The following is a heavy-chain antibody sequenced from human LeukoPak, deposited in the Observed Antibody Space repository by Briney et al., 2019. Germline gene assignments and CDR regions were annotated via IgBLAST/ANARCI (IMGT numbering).Heavy chain of an antibody. D-gene: IGHD3-9*01. J-gene: IGHJ4*02. CDR1: GFTFISYG. V-gene: IGHV3-30*18. CDR3: AKSRHYDILTGPRYFDY. Sequence: GGSLRLSCAASGFTFISYGMHWVRQAPGKGLEWGAVISYDGSNKYYADSVKGRFTISRDNSKNTLYLQMNSLRAEDTAVYYCAKSRHYDILTGPRYFDYWGQGTLVTVSS. CDR2: ISYDGSNK.